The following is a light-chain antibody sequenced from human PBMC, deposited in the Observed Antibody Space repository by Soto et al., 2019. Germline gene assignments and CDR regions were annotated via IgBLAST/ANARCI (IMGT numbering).Light chain of an antibody. CDR3: CSFAGGRNV. CDR2: EVS. J-gene: IGLJ1*01. CDR1: SSDVGAYNL. Sequence: QSALTQPASVSVSPGQSITISCSGTSSDVGAYNLVSWYQQFPGKAPKLMIFEVSQRPSGVSSRFSGSKSGSKASLTISGLQADDEADYYCCSFAGGRNVFGTGTKVTVL. V-gene: IGLV2-23*02.